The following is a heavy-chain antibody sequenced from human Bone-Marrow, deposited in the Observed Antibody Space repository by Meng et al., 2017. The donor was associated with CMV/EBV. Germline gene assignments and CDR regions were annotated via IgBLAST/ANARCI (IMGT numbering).Heavy chain of an antibody. J-gene: IGHJ6*02. Sequence: FPSYDSNWVRQATGQGLEWMGWMNPNSGNTGYAQKFQGRVTMTRNTSISTAYMELSSLRSEDTAVYYCAREGGGYFGVYYYYGMDVWGQGTTVTVSS. CDR3: AREGGGYFGVYYYYGMDV. D-gene: IGHD3-3*01. CDR1: FPSYD. V-gene: IGHV1-8*01. CDR2: MNPNSGNT.